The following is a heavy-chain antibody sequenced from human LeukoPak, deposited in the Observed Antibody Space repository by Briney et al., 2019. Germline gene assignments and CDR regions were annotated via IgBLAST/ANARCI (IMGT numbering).Heavy chain of an antibody. CDR2: IYYSRST. Sequence: SETLSLTCTVSGASISSGGYYWNWIRQPPGKGLEWIGYIYYSRSTSYSPSLKSRLTISVDTSKNQFSLTLTSVTAADTAVYFCARQRGWFDSWGQGTLVTVSS. CDR3: ARQRGWFDS. CDR1: GASISSGGYY. J-gene: IGHJ5*01. V-gene: IGHV4-30-4*01.